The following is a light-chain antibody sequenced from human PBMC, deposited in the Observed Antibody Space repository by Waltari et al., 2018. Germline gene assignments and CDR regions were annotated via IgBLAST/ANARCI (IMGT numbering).Light chain of an antibody. Sequence: DIQMTQSPSSLSASVGDRVTITCQASQYITNYLNWYQQKPGKAPKLLIYDASNLETWVPSRFSGSGSGTDFTFTISNLQPEDIATYYCQQYDNVPRTFGQGTKLEI. CDR3: QQYDNVPRT. CDR1: QYITNY. CDR2: DAS. V-gene: IGKV1-33*01. J-gene: IGKJ2*01.